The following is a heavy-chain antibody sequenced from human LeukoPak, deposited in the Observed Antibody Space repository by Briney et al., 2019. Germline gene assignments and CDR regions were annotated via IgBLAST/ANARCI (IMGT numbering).Heavy chain of an antibody. CDR2: TSLDGSNK. J-gene: IGHJ4*02. CDR1: GFTLSSHA. D-gene: IGHD7-27*01. Sequence: GGSLRLSCAASGFTLSSHAIHWVRQAPGRGLEWVAVTSLDGSNKLYTDTVRGRFIISRDNSKNTVYLQMDSLRAEDTAVYYCARDLTLGKPDYFDHWGQGTLVTVSS. V-gene: IGHV3-30-3*01. CDR3: ARDLTLGKPDYFDH.